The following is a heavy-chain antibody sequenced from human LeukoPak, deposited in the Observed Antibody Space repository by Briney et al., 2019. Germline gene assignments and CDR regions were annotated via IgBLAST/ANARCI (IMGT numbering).Heavy chain of an antibody. V-gene: IGHV4-59*12. CDR1: GGSIRSYY. D-gene: IGHD6-19*01. Sequence: SETLSLTCTVSGGSIRSYYWSWIRQPPGKGLEWIGYIYYSGSTNYNPSLKSRVTISVDTSKNQFSLKLSSVTAADTAVYYCARGIAVAGTGVAFDIWGQGTMVTVSS. J-gene: IGHJ3*02. CDR3: ARGIAVAGTGVAFDI. CDR2: IYYSGST.